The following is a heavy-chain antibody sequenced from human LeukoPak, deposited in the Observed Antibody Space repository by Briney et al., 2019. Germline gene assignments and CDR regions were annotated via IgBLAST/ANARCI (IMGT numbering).Heavy chain of an antibody. D-gene: IGHD6-19*01. J-gene: IGHJ4*02. Sequence: GGSLRLSCAASGFTFSSYGMHWVRQAPGKGLEWVAVISYDGSNKYYADSVKGRFSISRDNSKSTLYLRMSSLRAEDTAVYYCVKRSGWPTKPYFDYWGQGILVTVSS. CDR2: ISYDGSNK. CDR3: VKRSGWPTKPYFDY. CDR1: GFTFSSYG. V-gene: IGHV3-30*19.